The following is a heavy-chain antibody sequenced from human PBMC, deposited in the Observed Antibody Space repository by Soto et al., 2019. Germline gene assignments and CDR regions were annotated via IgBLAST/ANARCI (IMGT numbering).Heavy chain of an antibody. CDR2: ISPVVGAA. CDR1: GGTFNTYS. CDR3: AREVQVHTPDFVY. J-gene: IGHJ4*02. Sequence: QVQLVQSGAEMKKPGSSVKVSCPASGGTFNTYSMNWVRQAPGKGPEWMGDISPVVGAANYAPKFQGRVTITADESTGTSYMQFSSLTSEFTALYFCAREVQVHTPDFVYWGQGTLVTVSS. D-gene: IGHD3-10*01. V-gene: IGHV1-69*19.